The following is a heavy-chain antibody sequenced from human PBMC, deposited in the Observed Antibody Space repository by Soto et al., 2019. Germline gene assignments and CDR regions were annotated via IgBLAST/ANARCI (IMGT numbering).Heavy chain of an antibody. Sequence: GGSLRLSCAASGFTFSSFTMNWVRQAPGKGLEWVSSIRSSGTYIYYADSVKGRFTISRDNAKNSLYLQMNSLRAEDTALYYCASYDSSGYYFDYWGQGTLVTVSS. CDR3: ASYDSSGYYFDY. J-gene: IGHJ4*02. V-gene: IGHV3-21*04. D-gene: IGHD3-22*01. CDR2: IRSSGTYI. CDR1: GFTFSSFT.